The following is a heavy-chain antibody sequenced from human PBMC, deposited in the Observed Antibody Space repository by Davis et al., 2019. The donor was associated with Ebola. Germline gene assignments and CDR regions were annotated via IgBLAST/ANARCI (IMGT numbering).Heavy chain of an antibody. Sequence: HTGGSLRLSCAASGFTFSKYWMHWVRQSPGKGLMWVSRIKSDGSTKSYADSVKGRFTISRDNTKNTLFLQMNSLRAEDTAVYYCARDGDNYSDLDYWGQGTLVTVSS. CDR3: ARDGDNYSDLDY. D-gene: IGHD5-24*01. CDR2: IKSDGSTK. J-gene: IGHJ4*02. CDR1: GFTFSKYW. V-gene: IGHV3-74*01.